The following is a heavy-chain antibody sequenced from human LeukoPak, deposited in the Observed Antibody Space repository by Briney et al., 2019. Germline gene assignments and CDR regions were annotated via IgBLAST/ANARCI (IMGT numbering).Heavy chain of an antibody. CDR3: ARDVGYCSSTSCYARFDP. J-gene: IGHJ5*02. Sequence: ASVKVSCKASGYTFTSYGISWVRQPPGQGLEWMGWISAYNGNTNYAQKLQGRVTMTTDTSTSTAYMELRSLRSDDTAVYYCARDVGYCSSTSCYARFDPWGQGTLVTVSS. D-gene: IGHD2-2*01. CDR1: GYTFTSYG. CDR2: ISAYNGNT. V-gene: IGHV1-18*01.